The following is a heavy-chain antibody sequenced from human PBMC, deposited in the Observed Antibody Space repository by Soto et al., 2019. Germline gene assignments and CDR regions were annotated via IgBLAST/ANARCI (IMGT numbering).Heavy chain of an antibody. J-gene: IGHJ6*02. Sequence: QVQLVQSGAEVKKPGSSVKVSCKASGGTFSSYAISWVRQAPGQGLEWMGGIIPIFGTANYAQKFQGRVTITADESTSTAYMELSRLRSEDTAVYFCARDGNPNVVVVAATRAYYGMDVWGQGTTVTVSS. CDR1: GGTFSSYA. V-gene: IGHV1-69*01. D-gene: IGHD2-15*01. CDR2: IIPIFGTA. CDR3: ARDGNPNVVVVAATRAYYGMDV.